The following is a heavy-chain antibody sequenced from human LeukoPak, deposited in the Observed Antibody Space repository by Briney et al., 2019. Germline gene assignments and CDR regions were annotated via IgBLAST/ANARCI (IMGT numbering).Heavy chain of an antibody. V-gene: IGHV3-7*03. J-gene: IGHJ5*02. CDR2: IKHDGSEK. CDR1: GFTFSYYW. Sequence: GGSLRLSCAASGFTFSYYWMSWVRQAPGKGLEWVANIKHDGSEKYYVDSVKGRFTISRDNAKNSLYLQMNSLRAEDTAMYYCARDRKSCSGGSCYTNWFDPWGQGTLVTVSS. CDR3: ARDRKSCSGGSCYTNWFDP. D-gene: IGHD2-15*01.